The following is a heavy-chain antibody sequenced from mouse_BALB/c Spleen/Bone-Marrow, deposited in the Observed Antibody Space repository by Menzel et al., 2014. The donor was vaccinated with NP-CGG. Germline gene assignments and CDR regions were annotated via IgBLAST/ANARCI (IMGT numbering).Heavy chain of an antibody. CDR2: IDPENGDT. CDR1: GFNIKDYY. Sequence: VQLQQSGAELVRSGDSVKLSCTASGFNIKDYYMYWVKQRPEQGLEGIGWIDPENGDTEYAPKFQGKATMTADTSSNTAYLQLSSLTSEDTAVYYCNEGYGNYGYWGQGTTLTVSS. CDR3: NEGYGNYGY. V-gene: IGHV14-4*02. J-gene: IGHJ2*01. D-gene: IGHD2-10*02.